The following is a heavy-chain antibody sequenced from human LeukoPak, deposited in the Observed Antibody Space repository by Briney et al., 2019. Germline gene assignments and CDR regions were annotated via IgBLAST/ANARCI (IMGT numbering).Heavy chain of an antibody. CDR2: ISSSGSTI. CDR3: ARDSGAPGYCSSTSCYLLSYPDAFDI. V-gene: IGHV3-48*03. D-gene: IGHD2-2*03. Sequence: GGSLRLSCAAAGFTFSSYEMNWVRQAPGKGREWVSYISSSGSTIYYADSVKGRFTISRDNAKNSMYLQMNSLRAEDTAVYYCARDSGAPGYCSSTSCYLLSYPDAFDIWGQGTMVTVSS. CDR1: GFTFSSYE. J-gene: IGHJ3*02.